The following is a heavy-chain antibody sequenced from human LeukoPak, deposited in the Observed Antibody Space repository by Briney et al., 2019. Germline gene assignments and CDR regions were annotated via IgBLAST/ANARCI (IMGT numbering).Heavy chain of an antibody. CDR3: ARDLSQDFLSGYLDAFDL. V-gene: IGHV3-48*01. D-gene: IGHD3-3*01. CDR2: IGSSSTI. Sequence: GGSLRLSCETSGFTFSKYSMNWVRQAPGKGLEWVSYIGSSSTIHYADSVKGRFTFSRDNAKNSLYLQMNSLTAEDTAVYYCARDLSQDFLSGYLDAFDLWGQGAMVTVSS. J-gene: IGHJ3*01. CDR1: GFTFSKYS.